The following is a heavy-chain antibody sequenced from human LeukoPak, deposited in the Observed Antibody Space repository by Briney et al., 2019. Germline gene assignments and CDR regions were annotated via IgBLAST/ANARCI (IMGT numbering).Heavy chain of an antibody. CDR1: GFTFSSYA. Sequence: GRSLRLSCAASGFTFSSYAMHWVRQAPGKGLEWVAVISYDGSNKYYADSVKGRFTISRDNSKNTLYLQVNSLRAEDTAVYYCARSGSSDYWGQGTLVTVSS. J-gene: IGHJ4*02. D-gene: IGHD1-26*01. V-gene: IGHV3-30*04. CDR2: ISYDGSNK. CDR3: ARSGSSDY.